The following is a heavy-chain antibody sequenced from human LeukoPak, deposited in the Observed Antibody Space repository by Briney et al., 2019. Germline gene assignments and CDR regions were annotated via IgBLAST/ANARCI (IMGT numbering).Heavy chain of an antibody. CDR3: ARAMEANYYDSSGTHAFDI. J-gene: IGHJ3*02. D-gene: IGHD3-22*01. CDR1: GGSINSYY. CDR2: IYYSGST. V-gene: IGHV4-59*01. Sequence: KPSETLSLTCTVSGGSINSYYWSWIRQPPGKGLEWIGYIYYSGSTYYNPSLKSRVTISVDTSKNQFSLKLSSVTAADTAVYYCARAMEANYYDSSGTHAFDIWGQGTMVTVSS.